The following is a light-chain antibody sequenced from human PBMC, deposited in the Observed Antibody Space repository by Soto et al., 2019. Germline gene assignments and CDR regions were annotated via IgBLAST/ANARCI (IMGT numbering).Light chain of an antibody. CDR2: KAS. CDR1: QSISSW. CDR3: QQYNPYSPWT. J-gene: IGKJ1*01. V-gene: IGKV1-5*03. Sequence: DIQMTQSPSTLSASVGDRLTFTCRASQSISSWLAWYQQKPGKAPKLLIYKASTLKSGVPSRFSGSGSGTEFTLTISSLQPDDFATYYCQQYNPYSPWTFGQGTKVDI.